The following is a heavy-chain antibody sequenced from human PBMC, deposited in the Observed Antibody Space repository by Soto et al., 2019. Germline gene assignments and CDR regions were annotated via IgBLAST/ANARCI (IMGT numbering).Heavy chain of an antibody. Sequence: SLRLSCAASGFTFNNYGMHWVRQAPGKGLEWVAVISNDGSEKFYAESMKGRFTISRDNSKYTLYLQMNSLRAEDAAVYYCAKDWGYCSGGSCPYYGMDVWGQGTTVTVSS. V-gene: IGHV3-30*18. CDR3: AKDWGYCSGGSCPYYGMDV. J-gene: IGHJ6*02. D-gene: IGHD2-15*01. CDR1: GFTFNNYG. CDR2: ISNDGSEK.